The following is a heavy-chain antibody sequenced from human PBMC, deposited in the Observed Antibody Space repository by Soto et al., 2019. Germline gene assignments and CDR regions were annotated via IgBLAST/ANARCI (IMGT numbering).Heavy chain of an antibody. D-gene: IGHD3-22*01. CDR3: ARDPDYYDSSGYYPEYFQH. CDR2: ISSSSSTI. V-gene: IGHV3-48*02. J-gene: IGHJ1*01. Sequence: GGSLRLSCAASGFTFSSYSMNWVRQAPGKGLEWVSYISSSSSTIYYADSVKGRFTISRDNAKNSLFLQMNSLRDEDTAVYYCARDPDYYDSSGYYPEYFQHWGQGTLVTVSS. CDR1: GFTFSSYS.